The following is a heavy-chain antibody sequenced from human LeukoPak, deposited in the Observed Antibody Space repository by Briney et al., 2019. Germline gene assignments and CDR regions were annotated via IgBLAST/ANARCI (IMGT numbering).Heavy chain of an antibody. CDR1: GGSISNYY. J-gene: IGHJ6*03. CDR2: IYYSGST. D-gene: IGHD3-16*01. V-gene: IGHV4-59*01. CDR3: ARGGGLNYYYYYMDV. Sequence: KPSETLSLTCTVSGGSISNYYWNWIRQPPGKGLEWIGYIYYSGSTNYNPSLKSRVTISVDTSKNQFSLDLSSVTAADTAVYYCARGGGLNYYYYYMDVWGKGTTVTISS.